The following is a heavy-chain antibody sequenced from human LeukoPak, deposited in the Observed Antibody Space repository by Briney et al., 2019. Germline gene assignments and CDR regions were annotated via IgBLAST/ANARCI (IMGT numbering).Heavy chain of an antibody. CDR2: IIPIFGTA. D-gene: IGHD3-22*01. J-gene: IGHJ4*02. CDR3: AGTNYYDSSGYLDY. Sequence: GASVKVSCKASGGTFSSYAISWVRQAPGQGLEWMGGIIPIFGTANYAQKFQGRVTITADESTSTAYMELSSLRSEDTAVYYCAGTNYYDSSGYLDYWGQGTLVTVSS. V-gene: IGHV1-69*13. CDR1: GGTFSSYA.